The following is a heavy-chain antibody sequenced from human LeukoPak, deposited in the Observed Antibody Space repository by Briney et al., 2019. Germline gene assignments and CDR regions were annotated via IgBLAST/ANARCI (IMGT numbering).Heavy chain of an antibody. CDR1: GFPFSSYS. Sequence: GGSLRLSCAASGFPFSSYSMNWVRQAPGKGLEWVSSISSNSSYIYYADSVKGRFTISRDNAKNSLYLQVNSLRAEDTAVYYCARDGGYDFGFYFDYWGQGTLVTVSS. CDR2: ISSNSSYI. J-gene: IGHJ4*02. D-gene: IGHD5-12*01. V-gene: IGHV3-21*01. CDR3: ARDGGYDFGFYFDY.